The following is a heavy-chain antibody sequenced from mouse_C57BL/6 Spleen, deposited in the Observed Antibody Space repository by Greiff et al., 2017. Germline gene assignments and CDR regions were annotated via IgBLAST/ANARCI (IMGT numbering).Heavy chain of an antibody. V-gene: IGHV5-4*03. D-gene: IGHD2-4*01. CDR1: GFTFSSYA. CDR3: ARVYYDYVEAWFAY. Sequence: EVMLVESGGGLVKPGGSLKLSCAASGFTFSSYAMSWVRQTPEKRLEWVATISDGGSYTYYPDNVKGRFTISRDNAKNNLYLQMSHLKSEDTAMYYCARVYYDYVEAWFAYWGQGTLVTVSA. CDR2: ISDGGSYT. J-gene: IGHJ3*01.